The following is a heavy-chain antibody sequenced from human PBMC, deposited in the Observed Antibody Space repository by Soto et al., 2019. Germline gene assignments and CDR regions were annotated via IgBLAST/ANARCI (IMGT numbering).Heavy chain of an antibody. CDR2: ISSSGFTI. D-gene: IGHD3-16*01. J-gene: IGHJ6*02. CDR1: GFTLSSYE. CDR3: ARDGGGYYRMDV. Sequence: PGGSMRLSCEASGFTLSSYEMKWVRQAPGRGLEWVSDISSSGFTIYYADSVKGRFTVSRDNAKSSLFLQMHSLRAEDTAVYYCARDGGGYYRMDVWGQGTTVTVSS. V-gene: IGHV3-48*03.